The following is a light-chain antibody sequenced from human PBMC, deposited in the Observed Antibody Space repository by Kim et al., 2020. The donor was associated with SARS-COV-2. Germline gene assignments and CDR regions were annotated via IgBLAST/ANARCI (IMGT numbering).Light chain of an antibody. CDR1: QDIGSY. CDR3: QQYSYLPPIT. CDR2: DAS. V-gene: IGKV1-33*01. Sequence: ASVGDRLSFTCQASQDIGSYLNWYHQKTGKAPKLLIFDASTLQSGVPSRFSGSGSGTDFSFTITNLQPEDVGTYYCQQYSYLPPITFGGGTKLEI. J-gene: IGKJ4*01.